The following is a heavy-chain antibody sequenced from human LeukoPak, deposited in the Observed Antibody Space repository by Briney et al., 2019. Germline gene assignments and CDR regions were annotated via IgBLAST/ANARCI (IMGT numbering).Heavy chain of an antibody. D-gene: IGHD3-3*01. CDR3: AREWGDFWSGYYGPRGWFDP. Sequence: PPETLSLTCTVSGGSISSSSYYWGWIRQPPGKGLEWIGSIYYSGSTNYNPSLKSRVTMSVDTSKNQFSLKLSSVTAADTAVYYCAREWGDFWSGYYGPRGWFDPWGQGTLVTVSS. J-gene: IGHJ5*02. CDR1: GGSISSSSYY. CDR2: IYYSGST. V-gene: IGHV4-39*07.